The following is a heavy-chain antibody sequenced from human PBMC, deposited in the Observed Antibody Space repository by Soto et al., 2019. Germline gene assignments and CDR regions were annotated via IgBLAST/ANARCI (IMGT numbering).Heavy chain of an antibody. D-gene: IGHD2-15*01. CDR1: GFTVSSHY. J-gene: IGHJ2*01. Sequence: EVQLVESGGGLVQPGGSLRLCCAASGFTVSSHYMSWVRQAPGKGLEWVSVIYSGGSTYYTDSVKGRFTISRDNSKNTLFLQINSLRAEDTAVYYCARVYYGGNPRYFDLWGRGTLVTVSS. CDR3: ARVYYGGNPRYFDL. CDR2: IYSGGST. V-gene: IGHV3-66*01.